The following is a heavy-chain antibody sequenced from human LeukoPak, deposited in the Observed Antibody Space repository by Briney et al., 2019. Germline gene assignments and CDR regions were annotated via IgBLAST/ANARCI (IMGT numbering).Heavy chain of an antibody. J-gene: IGHJ4*02. Sequence: PGGSLRLSCAASVFTFSSYAMHWAREAPGKGLEWGAVRSYDGSNKYYADSVKGRFTISRDNSKNTLYLQMNSLRADDTAVYYCARDRYCSGGSCYFQWLVLEGYSSTPGDYWGQGTLVTVSS. D-gene: IGHD2-15*01. CDR1: VFTFSSYA. CDR2: RSYDGSNK. V-gene: IGHV3-30-3*01. CDR3: ARDRYCSGGSCYFQWLVLEGYSSTPGDY.